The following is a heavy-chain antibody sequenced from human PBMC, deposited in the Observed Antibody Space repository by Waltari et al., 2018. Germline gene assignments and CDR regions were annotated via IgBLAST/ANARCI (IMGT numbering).Heavy chain of an antibody. CDR1: GGSISSHY. V-gene: IGHV4-59*11. CDR2: IYYSGST. Sequence: QVQLQESGPGLVKPSETLSLTCTVSGGSISSHYWSWIRQPPGKGLEWIGYIYYSGSTNYNPSLKSRVTISVDTSKNQFSLKLSSVTAADTAVYYCARGVMYDYWGQGTLVTVSS. J-gene: IGHJ4*02. CDR3: ARGVMYDY.